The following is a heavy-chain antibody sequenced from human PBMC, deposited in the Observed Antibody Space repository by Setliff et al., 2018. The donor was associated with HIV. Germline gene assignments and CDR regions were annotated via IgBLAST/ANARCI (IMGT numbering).Heavy chain of an antibody. V-gene: IGHV4-4*02. CDR3: ASGEPCYYDSTGYSGNYFDY. J-gene: IGHJ4*02. CDR1: GGSISSSNW. Sequence: PSETLSLTCAVSGGSISSSNWWSWVRQPPGKGLEWIGEIYHGGSTNYNPSLKSRVTISVDKSKNQFSLKLASVTAADTAVYYCASGEPCYYDSTGYSGNYFDYWGQGTLVTVSS. D-gene: IGHD3-22*01. CDR2: IYHGGST.